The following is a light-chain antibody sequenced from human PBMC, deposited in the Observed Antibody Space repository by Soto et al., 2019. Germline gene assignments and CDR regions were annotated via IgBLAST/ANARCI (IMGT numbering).Light chain of an antibody. V-gene: IGKV3-15*01. Sequence: EIVMTQSPATLSVSPGERATLSCRASQSVSINLAWYQQKPGQAPRLLIYGASTRATGIPARFSGSRSGTEFSLTISSLQSEDFAVYDCQQYNNWPRTFGQGTKVEIK. CDR1: QSVSIN. CDR2: GAS. CDR3: QQYNNWPRT. J-gene: IGKJ1*01.